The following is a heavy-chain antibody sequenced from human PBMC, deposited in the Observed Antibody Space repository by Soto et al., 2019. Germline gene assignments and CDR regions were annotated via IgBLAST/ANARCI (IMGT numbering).Heavy chain of an antibody. CDR3: TTWSPPDDLLNS. Sequence: SETLSLTCHVSGGSISGYYWGWMRQPPGKGLEWIGNIYHSGSTHYNPSLRSRITISVDTFRNQFSLKLTSLQTDDTGVYFCTTWSPPDDLLNSWGQGTVVTVSS. J-gene: IGHJ1*01. V-gene: IGHV4-39*03. CDR1: GGSISGYY. CDR2: IYHSGST. D-gene: IGHD2-8*01.